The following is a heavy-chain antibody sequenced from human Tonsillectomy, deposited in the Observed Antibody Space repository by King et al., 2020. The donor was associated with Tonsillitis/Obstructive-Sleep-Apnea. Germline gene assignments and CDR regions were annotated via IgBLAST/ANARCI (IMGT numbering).Heavy chain of an antibody. J-gene: IGHJ3*02. Sequence: QLQESGPGLVKPSETLSLTCTVSGGSISSYYWSWIRPPPGKGLEWIGYIYYSGSTNYNPSLKSRVTISVDTSKNQFSLKLSSVTAADTAVYYCARDPHCSSTSCYYAFDIWGQGTMVTVSS. D-gene: IGHD2-2*01. CDR1: GGSISSYY. V-gene: IGHV4-59*01. CDR2: IYYSGST. CDR3: ARDPHCSSTSCYYAFDI.